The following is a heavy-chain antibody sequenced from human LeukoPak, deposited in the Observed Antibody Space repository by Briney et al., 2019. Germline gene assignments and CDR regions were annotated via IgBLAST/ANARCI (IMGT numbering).Heavy chain of an antibody. CDR3: ARRGSLTGGDAFDI. D-gene: IGHD7-27*01. Sequence: GGSLRLSCAASGFTFSSYSMNWVRQAPGKGLEWVSSISSSSSYIYYADSVKGRFTISRDNAKNSLYLQMNSLRAEDTAVYYCARRGSLTGGDAFDIWGQGTMVTVSS. V-gene: IGHV3-21*01. CDR2: ISSSSSYI. J-gene: IGHJ3*02. CDR1: GFTFSSYS.